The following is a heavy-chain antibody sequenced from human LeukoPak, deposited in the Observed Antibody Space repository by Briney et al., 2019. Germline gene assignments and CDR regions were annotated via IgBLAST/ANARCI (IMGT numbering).Heavy chain of an antibody. CDR3: ARGGGYYYDSSGNEVYFQH. CDR1: GGSISSGGYY. V-gene: IGHV4-31*03. D-gene: IGHD3-22*01. J-gene: IGHJ1*01. CDR2: IYYSGST. Sequence: SETLSLTCTVSGGSISSGGYYWSWIRQHPGKGLEWIGNIYYSGSTYYNPSLKSRATISVDTSKNHFSLRLSSVTAADTAVYYCARGGGYYYDSSGNEVYFQHWGQGTLVTVSS.